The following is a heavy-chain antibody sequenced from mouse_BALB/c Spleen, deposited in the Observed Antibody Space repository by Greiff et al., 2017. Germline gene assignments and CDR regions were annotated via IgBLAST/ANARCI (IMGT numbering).Heavy chain of an antibody. D-gene: IGHD1-1*02. V-gene: IGHV5-6-3*01. J-gene: IGHJ2*01. CDR1: GFTFSSYG. CDR2: INSNGGST. CDR3: ARDRGGPFDY. Sequence: DVKLVESGGGLVQPGGSLKLSCAASGFTFSSYGMSWVRQTPDKRLELVATINSNGGSTYYPDSVKGRFTISRDNAKNTLYLQMSSLKSEDTAMYYCARDRGGPFDYWGQGTTLTVSS.